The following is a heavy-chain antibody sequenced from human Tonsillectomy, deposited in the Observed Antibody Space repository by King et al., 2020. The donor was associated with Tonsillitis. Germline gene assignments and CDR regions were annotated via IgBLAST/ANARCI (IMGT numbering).Heavy chain of an antibody. CDR3: VPRGSSGWLPNWFDP. V-gene: IGHV3-21*01. CDR2: ISSSSSYI. Sequence: VQLVESGGGLVKPGGSLRLSCAASGFTFSSYSMNWVRQAPGKGLEWVSSISSSSSYIYYADSVKGRFTISRDNAKNSLYLQMNSLRAEDTAVYYCVPRGSSGWLPNWFDPWGQGTLVTVSS. J-gene: IGHJ5*02. CDR1: GFTFSSYS. D-gene: IGHD6-19*01.